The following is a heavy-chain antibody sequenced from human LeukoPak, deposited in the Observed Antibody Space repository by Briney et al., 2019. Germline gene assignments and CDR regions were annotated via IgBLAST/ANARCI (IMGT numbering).Heavy chain of an antibody. D-gene: IGHD6-19*01. J-gene: IGHJ4*02. CDR3: AGGQMYTSGGFDD. Sequence: PGGSLRLSCAASGFSVSNKYMSWVRQAPGKGLEWLSVIYTGDDTYYADSVRGRFTIFRDTSRNTVNLQMNTLRAEDTALYYCAGGQMYTSGGFDDWGQGTLVTVSS. CDR1: GFSVSNKY. CDR2: IYTGDDT. V-gene: IGHV3-53*01.